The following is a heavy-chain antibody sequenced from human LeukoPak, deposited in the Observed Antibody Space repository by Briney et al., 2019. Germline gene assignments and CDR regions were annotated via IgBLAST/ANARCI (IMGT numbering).Heavy chain of an antibody. CDR2: IIPILGIA. D-gene: IGHD1-1*01. CDR1: GGTFSSYT. V-gene: IGHV1-69*04. J-gene: IGHJ4*02. CDR3: ARDPGGNDDVY. Sequence: SVKVSCKASGGTFSSYTISWVRQAPGQGLEWMGRIIPILGIANYAQKLQGRVTITADKSTSTAYMELSSLRSENTAVYYCARDPGGNDDVYWGQGTLVTVSS.